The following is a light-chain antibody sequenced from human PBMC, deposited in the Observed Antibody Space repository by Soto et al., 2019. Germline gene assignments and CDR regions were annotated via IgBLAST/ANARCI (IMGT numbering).Light chain of an antibody. CDR2: DAS. CDR1: QSVSSSY. Sequence: EIVLTQSPGTLSLSPGERATLSCRASQSVSSSYLAWCQQKPGQAPRLLIYDASSRATGIPDRFSGSGSGTDFTLTISRLEPEDFAVYYCQQFVTSRTFGQGTKVEIK. V-gene: IGKV3-20*01. CDR3: QQFVTSRT. J-gene: IGKJ1*01.